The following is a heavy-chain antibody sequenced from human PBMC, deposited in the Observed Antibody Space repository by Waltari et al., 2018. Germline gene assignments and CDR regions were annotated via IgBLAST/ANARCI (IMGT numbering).Heavy chain of an antibody. Sequence: QVQLVQSGGEVKKPGASVKVSCKTSGYTFDSYGITWARQAPGQGLEYLGWVRPNNGFTNYAQNFHGRVTMTADTSSTTVSMELRSLRSDDTAVYYCARLMRYCSGSTCYPGGWFDPWGQGTLVTVSS. J-gene: IGHJ5*02. CDR1: GYTFDSYG. CDR3: ARLMRYCSGSTCYPGGWFDP. CDR2: VRPNNGFT. V-gene: IGHV1-18*01. D-gene: IGHD2-15*01.